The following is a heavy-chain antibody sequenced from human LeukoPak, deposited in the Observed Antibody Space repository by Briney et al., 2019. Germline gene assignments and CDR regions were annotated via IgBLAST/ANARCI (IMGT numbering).Heavy chain of an antibody. Sequence: GGSLRLSCAASGFTFSSYSMNWVRQAPGKGLEWVSSISSSSSYIYYADSVKGRFIISRDNAKNSLYLQMNSLRAEDTAVYYCARTAQWLTYNWFDPWGQGTLVTVSS. CDR1: GFTFSSYS. V-gene: IGHV3-21*01. CDR2: ISSSSSYI. D-gene: IGHD6-19*01. CDR3: ARTAQWLTYNWFDP. J-gene: IGHJ5*02.